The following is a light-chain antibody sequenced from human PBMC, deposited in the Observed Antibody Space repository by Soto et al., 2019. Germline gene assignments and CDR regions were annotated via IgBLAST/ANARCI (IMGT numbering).Light chain of an antibody. CDR3: QQYNSWSLT. V-gene: IGKV3-15*01. J-gene: IGKJ4*01. CDR2: GAS. CDR1: QTIHNK. Sequence: EIVLVQSPATLSVSPGERSSLSCRATQTIHNKLAWYLQRPGQVPRLLMYGASTRATDMQARFSGSGSGTEFTRTITGLQSEDFAVYYCQQYNSWSLTFGGGTKVDSK.